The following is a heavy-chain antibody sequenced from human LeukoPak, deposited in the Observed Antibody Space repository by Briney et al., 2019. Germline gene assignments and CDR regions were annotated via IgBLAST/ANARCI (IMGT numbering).Heavy chain of an antibody. CDR1: GGSISSGDYY. Sequence: SQTLSLTCTVSGGSISSGDYYWRWIRQPPGKGLEGIGYIYYSGSTYYNPSLKSRVTISIQTSKNQFSLKLTSVTAADTAVYYCAGDYGDLLTGIRFDTWGQGTLVTVSS. J-gene: IGHJ5*02. CDR3: AGDYGDLLTGIRFDT. D-gene: IGHD4-17*01. V-gene: IGHV4-30-4*01. CDR2: IYYSGST.